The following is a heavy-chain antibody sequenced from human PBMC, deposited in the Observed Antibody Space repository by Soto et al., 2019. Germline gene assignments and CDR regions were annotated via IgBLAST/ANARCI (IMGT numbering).Heavy chain of an antibody. J-gene: IGHJ4*02. Sequence: SETLSLTCIVSGGSISNYYWSWIRQPPGKGLKRIGYIYYSGNTNYNPSLTSRVTKSVDTSKNQLSQKMSSVAAANTAVYYCARHRYSYGVYYFDYWGQGTLVTVS. V-gene: IGHV4-59*08. CDR2: IYYSGNT. D-gene: IGHD5-18*01. CDR3: ARHRYSYGVYYFDY. CDR1: GGSISNYY.